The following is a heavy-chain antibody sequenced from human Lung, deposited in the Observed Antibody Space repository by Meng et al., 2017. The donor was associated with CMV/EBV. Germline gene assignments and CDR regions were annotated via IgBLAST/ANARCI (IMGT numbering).Heavy chain of an antibody. D-gene: IGHD6-13*01. J-gene: IGHJ6*02. V-gene: IGHV3-33*06. Sequence: GESXKISCEASGFSFSSYGMHWVRQAPGKGLEWVAVIWYDGSNENYGESVKGRFTISRDYSKNMLYLQMNSLRAEDTAVYYCAKDSSRSTWYGPDDYSGMDVWXQGTXVTVSS. CDR1: GFSFSSYG. CDR3: AKDSSRSTWYGPDDYSGMDV. CDR2: IWYDGSNE.